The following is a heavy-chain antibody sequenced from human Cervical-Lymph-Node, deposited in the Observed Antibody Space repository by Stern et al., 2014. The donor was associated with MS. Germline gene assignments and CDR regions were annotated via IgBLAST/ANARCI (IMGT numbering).Heavy chain of an antibody. Sequence: QEPLVQSGAEVKKPGASVKVSCKASGYNFTSYGISWVRQAPGQGLEWMGCISAYNVNTTYAQKLQGRFTMTTDTSTSTAYMELRSLRSDDTAVYYCARGLLGSENAFDIWGQGTMVTVSS. D-gene: IGHD2-15*01. CDR3: ARGLLGSENAFDI. CDR1: GYNFTSYG. CDR2: ISAYNVNT. V-gene: IGHV1-18*01. J-gene: IGHJ3*02.